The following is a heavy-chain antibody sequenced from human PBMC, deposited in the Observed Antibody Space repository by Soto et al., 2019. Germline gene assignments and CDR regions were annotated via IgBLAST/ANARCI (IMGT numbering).Heavy chain of an antibody. V-gene: IGHV2-5*01. CDR2: IYWNDDK. J-gene: IGHJ5*02. D-gene: IGHD6-19*01. CDR1: GFSLRTSGVG. Sequence: GPTLVNPTQTLTLTCIFSGFSLRTSGVGVGWTRQPPGKALEWLGFIYWNDDKRYSPSLKSRLTITKDTSKNQVVLTMTNMDTVDTATYYCAKSGSTGWYGWFDPWGHGTLVTVSS. CDR3: AKSGSTGWYGWFDP.